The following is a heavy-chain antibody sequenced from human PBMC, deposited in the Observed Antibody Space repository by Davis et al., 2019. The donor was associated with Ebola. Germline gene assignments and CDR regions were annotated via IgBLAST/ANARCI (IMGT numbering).Heavy chain of an antibody. J-gene: IGHJ3*02. D-gene: IGHD2-21*01. CDR2: SHYSGSA. CDR1: GVSTTTSF. V-gene: IGHV4-59*12. Sequence: PSETLSLTCTVSGVSTTTSFCRCVRQPQGKGLEWVGYSHYSGSANTNPYLKARVTFSIDTSKSQVSLKLTSVTAAATAVYYCARDTRPCGGDCYDDTFDMWGQGTMVIVSS. CDR3: ARDTRPCGGDCYDDTFDM.